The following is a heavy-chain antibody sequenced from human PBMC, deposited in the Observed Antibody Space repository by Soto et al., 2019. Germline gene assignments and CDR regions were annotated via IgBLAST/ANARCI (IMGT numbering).Heavy chain of an antibody. CDR2: IYYSGTT. CDR3: LRNSGYSTSWGDFDT. CDR1: GGSFSSSSYY. Sequence: SETLSLTCTVSGGSFSSSSYYWGWIRQTPGKGLEWIGSIYYSGTTHHNPSLKSRVTISVDTSKNQFSLKLTSVTAADTAVYHSLRNSGYSTSWGDFDTWGQGTLVTVSS. J-gene: IGHJ5*02. D-gene: IGHD3-16*01. V-gene: IGHV4-39*01.